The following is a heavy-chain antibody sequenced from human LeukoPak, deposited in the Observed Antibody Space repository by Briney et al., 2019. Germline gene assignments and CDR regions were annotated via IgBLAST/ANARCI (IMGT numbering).Heavy chain of an antibody. Sequence: SQTLSLTCTVSGGSISSGGYSWSWFRKHQGKGLEWIGYIYYSGSTYYNPSLKSRVTISVDTSKNQFSLKLSSVTAADTAVYYCARAPAFDIWGQGTMVTVSS. CDR2: IYYSGST. CDR1: GGSISSGGYS. V-gene: IGHV4-31*03. CDR3: ARAPAFDI. J-gene: IGHJ3*02.